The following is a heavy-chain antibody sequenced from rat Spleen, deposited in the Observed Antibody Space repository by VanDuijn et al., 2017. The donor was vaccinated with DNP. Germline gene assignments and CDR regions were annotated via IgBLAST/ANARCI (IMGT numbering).Heavy chain of an antibody. CDR3: ARRGNSGHWYFDL. V-gene: IGHV5-7*01. CDR2: ISYDGRST. Sequence: EVQLVESGGGLVQPGRSLELSCAASGFTFSDHNMAWVRQTPKKGLEWVATISYDGRSTYYRDSVKGRFTISRDNAKGTIHLQMDSVRSEDKATNSCARRGNSGHWYFDLWAPATMAPVSS. CDR1: GFTFSDHN. D-gene: IGHD4-3*01. J-gene: IGHJ1*01.